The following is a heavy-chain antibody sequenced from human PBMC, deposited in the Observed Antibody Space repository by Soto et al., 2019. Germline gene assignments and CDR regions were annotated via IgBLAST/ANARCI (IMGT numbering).Heavy chain of an antibody. V-gene: IGHV1-18*01. J-gene: IGHJ6*02. CDR1: GYTFTSYG. CDR3: ARDRASVLYYYGMDV. Sequence: QVQLVQSGAEVKKPGASVKVSCKASGYTFTSYGISWVRQAPGQGLEWMGWISAYNGNTNYAQKLQGRVTMTTDTATSTAYRELRSLRSDDTAVYYCARDRASVLYYYGMDVWGQGTTVTVSS. CDR2: ISAYNGNT.